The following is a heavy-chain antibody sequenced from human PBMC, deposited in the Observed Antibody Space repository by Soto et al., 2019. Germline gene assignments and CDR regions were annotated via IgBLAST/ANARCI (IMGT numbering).Heavy chain of an antibody. J-gene: IGHJ3*02. CDR2: ISSNGGST. Sequence: PGGSLRLSCSASGFTFSSYAMHWVRQAPGKGLEYVSAISSNGGSTYYADSVKGRFTISRGNSKNTLYLQMSSLRAEDTAVYYCVKDRGSYAFDIWGQGTMVTVSS. D-gene: IGHD1-26*01. V-gene: IGHV3-64D*06. CDR3: VKDRGSYAFDI. CDR1: GFTFSSYA.